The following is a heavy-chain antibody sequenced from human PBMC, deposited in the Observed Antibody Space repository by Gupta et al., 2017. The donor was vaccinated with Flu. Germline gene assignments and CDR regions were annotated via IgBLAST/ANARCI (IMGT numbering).Heavy chain of an antibody. Sequence: EVQLLESGGGFVQPGGSRRLPCAASGFTFRAPAMNWVRLAPGKGLEGVSSISGSGDKTYYADSVQGRFSLSRDNSKNTLHLQMDYLRADDTAIYYCAKGQQPYSSSPIDFWGQGTLVSVSS. J-gene: IGHJ4*02. V-gene: IGHV3-23*01. CDR2: ISGSGDKT. D-gene: IGHD6-6*01. CDR1: GFTFRAPA. CDR3: AKGQQPYSSSPIDF.